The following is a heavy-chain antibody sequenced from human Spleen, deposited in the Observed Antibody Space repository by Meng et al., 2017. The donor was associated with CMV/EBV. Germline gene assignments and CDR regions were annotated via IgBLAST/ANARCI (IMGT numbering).Heavy chain of an antibody. CDR3: ARAISSSWLYGMDV. J-gene: IGHJ6*02. V-gene: IGHV3-30-3*01. CDR2: ISYDGSNK. D-gene: IGHD6-13*01. Sequence: LSLTCAASGFTFSSYAMHWVRQAPGKGLEWVAVISYDGSNKYYADSVKGRFTISRDNSKNTLYLQMNSLRAEDTAVYYCARAISSSWLYGMDVWGQGTTVTVSS. CDR1: GFTFSSYA.